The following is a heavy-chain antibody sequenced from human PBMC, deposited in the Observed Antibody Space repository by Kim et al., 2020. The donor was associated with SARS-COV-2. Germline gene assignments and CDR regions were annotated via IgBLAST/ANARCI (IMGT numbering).Heavy chain of an antibody. CDR1: GGTFSNYA. V-gene: IGHV1-69*13. CDR2: IIPIFGTA. Sequence: SVKVSCRASGGTFSNYAISWVRQAPGQGLEWMGGIIPIFGTASYAQKFQGRVTITADESTSTAYMELSSLRSEDTAVFYCANIAAAGTSFDYWGQGTLVTVSS. D-gene: IGHD6-13*01. CDR3: ANIAAAGTSFDY. J-gene: IGHJ4*02.